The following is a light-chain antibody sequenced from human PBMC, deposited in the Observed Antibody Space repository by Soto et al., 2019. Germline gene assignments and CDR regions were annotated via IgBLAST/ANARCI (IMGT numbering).Light chain of an antibody. J-gene: IGLJ1*01. CDR1: SSNIGAGYD. V-gene: IGLV1-40*01. Sequence: QAVVTQPPSVSGAPGQRVTISCTWSSSNIGAGYDVHWYQQLPGTAPKLLIDGNSNRPSGVPDRFSGSKSGTSASLAITGLQAEDEADYYCQSYDSSLSALYVFGTGTKVTVL. CDR2: GNS. CDR3: QSYDSSLSALYV.